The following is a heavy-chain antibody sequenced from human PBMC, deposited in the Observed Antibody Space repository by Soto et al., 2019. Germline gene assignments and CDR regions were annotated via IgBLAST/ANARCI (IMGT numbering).Heavy chain of an antibody. CDR3: ARCGYTLEYTYYGMDV. D-gene: IGHD5-12*01. CDR1: GGTFSSYA. CDR2: ISAYNGNT. Sequence: EASVKVSCKASGGTFSSYAISWVRQAPGQGLEWMGWISAYNGNTNYAQKLQGRVTMTTDTSTSTAYMELRSLRSDDTAVYYCARCGYTLEYTYYGMDVWGQGTTVTVSS. J-gene: IGHJ6*02. V-gene: IGHV1-18*01.